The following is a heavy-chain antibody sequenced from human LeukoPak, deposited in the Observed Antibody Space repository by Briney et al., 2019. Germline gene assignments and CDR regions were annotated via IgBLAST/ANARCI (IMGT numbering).Heavy chain of an antibody. J-gene: IGHJ4*02. V-gene: IGHV4-4*07. D-gene: IGHD3-10*01. CDR2: IYDSGNT. CDR1: GGSISRHY. CDR3: ARGGERAPWTTLVY. Sequence: SATLSLTCIVSGGSISRHYWSWIRQPAGKGLEWIGRIYDSGNTNHNLSLKSRVTMSVDTSKNQFSLSVSSVTAADTAVYYCARGGERAPWTTLVYWGQGTLVTVSS.